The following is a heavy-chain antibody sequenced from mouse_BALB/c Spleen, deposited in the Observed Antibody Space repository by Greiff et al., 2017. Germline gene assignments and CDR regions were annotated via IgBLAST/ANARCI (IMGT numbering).Heavy chain of an antibody. D-gene: IGHD2-1*01. CDR3: ARDIGNSAWFAY. CDR2: IRNKANGYTT. Sequence: EVKLMESGGGLVQPGGSLRLSCATSGFTFTAYYMSWVRQPPGKALEWLGFIRNKANGYTTEYSASVKGSFTISRDNSQSILYLQMNTLRAEDSATYYCARDIGNSAWFAYWGQGTLVTVSA. J-gene: IGHJ3*01. V-gene: IGHV7-3*02. CDR1: GFTFTAYY.